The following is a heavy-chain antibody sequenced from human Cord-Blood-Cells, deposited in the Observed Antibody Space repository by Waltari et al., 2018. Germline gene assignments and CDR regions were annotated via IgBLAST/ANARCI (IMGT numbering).Heavy chain of an antibody. Sequence: LQLPESGPGLVKPSETLSLPCTVSGGSISSSSYYWGWIRQPPGKGLEWNVTIYYSGSTYYNPSLKSRVTISVDTSKNQFSLKLSSVTAADTAVYYCARSANDFWSGYYCDYWGQGTLVTVSS. CDR1: GGSISSSSYY. CDR2: IYYSGST. V-gene: IGHV4-39*01. CDR3: ARSANDFWSGYYCDY. D-gene: IGHD3-3*01. J-gene: IGHJ4*02.